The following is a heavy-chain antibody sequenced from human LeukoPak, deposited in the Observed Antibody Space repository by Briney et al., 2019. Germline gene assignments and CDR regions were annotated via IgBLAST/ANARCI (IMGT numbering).Heavy chain of an antibody. D-gene: IGHD3-22*01. J-gene: IGHJ5*01. CDR3: AKDRPNYYESNGDFYRRNGDS. V-gene: IGHV3-23*01. Sequence: GGSLRLSCAASGFTFSIYAMSWVRQAPGKGLEWVSSITSRDGGTFYTDPVKGRFTISRDNSKNMLYLQMNSLRAEDTAIYYCAKDRPNYYESNGDFYRRNGDSWGQGTLVTVSS. CDR1: GFTFSIYA. CDR2: ITSRDGGT.